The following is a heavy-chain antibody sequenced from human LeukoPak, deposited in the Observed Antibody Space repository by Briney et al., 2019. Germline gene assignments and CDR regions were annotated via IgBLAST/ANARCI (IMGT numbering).Heavy chain of an antibody. D-gene: IGHD1-1*01. J-gene: IGHJ6*02. CDR3: ASAQLYYYYGMDV. V-gene: IGHV1-18*01. CDR1: GYTFTSYD. CDR2: ISAYNGNT. Sequence: EASVTVSCKASGYTFTSYDINWVRQAPGQGREGVGWISAYNGNTNYAQKLQGRVTMTTDTSTSTAYMELRSLRSDDTAVYYCASAQLYYYYGMDVWGQGTTVTVSS.